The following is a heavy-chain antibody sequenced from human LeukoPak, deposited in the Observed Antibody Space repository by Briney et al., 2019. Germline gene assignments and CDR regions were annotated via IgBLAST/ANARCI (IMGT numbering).Heavy chain of an antibody. Sequence: GSLRLSCAASGFSFSSYTMHWVRQSPGKGLEWIGEINDSGSTNYNPSLESRVTMSVDTSKNHLFLKMTSVTAADTAVYYCARAPSVTTSTNFDSWGQGTLVTVSS. CDR1: GFSFSSYT. CDR3: ARAPSVTTSTNFDS. V-gene: IGHV4-34*01. D-gene: IGHD4-17*01. CDR2: INDSGST. J-gene: IGHJ4*02.